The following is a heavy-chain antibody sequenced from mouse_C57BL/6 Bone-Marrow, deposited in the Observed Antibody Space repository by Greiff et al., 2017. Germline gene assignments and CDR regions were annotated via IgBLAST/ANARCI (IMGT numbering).Heavy chain of an antibody. V-gene: IGHV14-3*01. D-gene: IGHD2-3*01. CDR1: GFNIKNTY. CDR3: ARRWLLPYWYFDV. Sequence: VQLQQSVAELVRPGASVKLSCTASGFNIKNTYMHWVKQRPEQGLEWIGRIDPANGNTKYAPKFQGKATITADTSSTTAYLQLSSLKSEDTAIYYCARRWLLPYWYFDVWGTGTTVTVSS. J-gene: IGHJ1*03. CDR2: IDPANGNT.